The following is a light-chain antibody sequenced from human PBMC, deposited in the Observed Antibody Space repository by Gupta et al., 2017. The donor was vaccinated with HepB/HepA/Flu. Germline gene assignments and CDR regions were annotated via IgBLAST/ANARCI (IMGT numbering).Light chain of an antibody. Sequence: EILMTQSPVTLSVSPGERATLSCRASQSVSYNLAWYQQKPGQAPRLLIYRASNRATDIPARFSGTGSGTEFTLTINSLQSEDFAVYYCQQYNNWPLTFGGGTEVEI. J-gene: IGKJ4*01. CDR2: RAS. CDR3: QQYNNWPLT. V-gene: IGKV3-15*01. CDR1: QSVSYN.